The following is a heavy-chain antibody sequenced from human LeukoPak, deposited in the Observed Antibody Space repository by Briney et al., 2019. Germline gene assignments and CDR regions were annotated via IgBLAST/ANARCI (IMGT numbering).Heavy chain of an antibody. CDR1: GFTFSHYE. V-gene: IGHV3-48*03. Sequence: GGSLRLSCAASGFTFSHYEMNWVRQAPGKGLEWLSYISSSGSPIYQADSVKGRFTISRDNAKNSLYLQMNSLRAEDTAVYYCARRIAAAASDYWGQGTLVTVSS. D-gene: IGHD6-13*01. CDR2: ISSSGSPI. J-gene: IGHJ4*02. CDR3: ARRIAAAASDY.